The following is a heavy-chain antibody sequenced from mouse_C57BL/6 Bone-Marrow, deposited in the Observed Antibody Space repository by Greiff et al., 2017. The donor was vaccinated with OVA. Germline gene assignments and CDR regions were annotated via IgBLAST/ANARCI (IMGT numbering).Heavy chain of an antibody. D-gene: IGHD3-1*01. CDR2: INPNNGGT. V-gene: IGHV1-26*01. Sequence: EVKLQQSGPELVKPGASVKISCKASGYTFTDYYMNWVKQSHGKSLEWIGDINPNNGGTSYNQKFKGKATLTVDKSSSTAYMELRSLTSEDSAVYYCARSGFHGDYWGQGTTLTASS. CDR1: GYTFTDYY. CDR3: ARSGFHGDY. J-gene: IGHJ2*01.